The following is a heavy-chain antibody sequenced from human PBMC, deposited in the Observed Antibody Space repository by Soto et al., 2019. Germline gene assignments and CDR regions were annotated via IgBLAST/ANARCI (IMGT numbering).Heavy chain of an antibody. Sequence: SETLSLTCTVSGGSISSYYWSWIRQPPGKGLEWIGYIYYSGSTNYNPSLKSRVTISVDTSKNQFSLKLSSVTAADTAVYYCARDSHYDSSGFDYWGQGTLVTVSS. CDR2: IYYSGST. J-gene: IGHJ4*02. V-gene: IGHV4-59*01. D-gene: IGHD3-22*01. CDR3: ARDSHYDSSGFDY. CDR1: GGSISSYY.